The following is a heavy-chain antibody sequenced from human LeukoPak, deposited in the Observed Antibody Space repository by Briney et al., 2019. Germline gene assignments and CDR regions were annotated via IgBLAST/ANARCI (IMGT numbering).Heavy chain of an antibody. CDR1: GFTFSSYA. D-gene: IGHD3-22*01. V-gene: IGHV3-23*01. Sequence: TGGSLRLSCAASGFTFSSYAMSWVRQAPGKGLEWVAAISGSGGSTYYADSVKGRFTISRANSKNTLYLQMNSLRAECTAVYYCAKDHGWRDSSGSGLDYWGQGTLVTASS. CDR2: ISGSGGST. J-gene: IGHJ4*02. CDR3: AKDHGWRDSSGSGLDY.